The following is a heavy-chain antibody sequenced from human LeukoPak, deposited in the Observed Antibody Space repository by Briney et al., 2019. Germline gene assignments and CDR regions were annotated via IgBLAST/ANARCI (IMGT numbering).Heavy chain of an antibody. CDR2: ISGSGGTT. V-gene: IGHV3-23*01. CDR1: GITFSSYA. CDR3: ARVVGATEMFDY. D-gene: IGHD1-26*01. J-gene: IGHJ4*02. Sequence: PGGSLRLSCAASGITFSSYAMSWVRQAPGKGLEWVSGISGSGGTTYYADSVKGRFTIARDNSKNTLFLQMNSLRAEDTAVYYRARVVGATEMFDYWGQGTLVTVSS.